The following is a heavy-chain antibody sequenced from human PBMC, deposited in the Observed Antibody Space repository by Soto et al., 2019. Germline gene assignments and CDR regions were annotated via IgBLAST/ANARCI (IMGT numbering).Heavy chain of an antibody. Sequence: QVQLVESGGGVVQPGRSLRLSCAASGFTFSSYAMHWVRQAPGKGLEWVAVISYDGSNKYYADSVKGRFTISRDNSQNTIYRQKNSLRAEEQAVYYCASVITIYYYYGMDVWGQGTTVTVTS. V-gene: IGHV3-30-3*01. CDR2: ISYDGSNK. D-gene: IGHD3-3*01. CDR1: GFTFSSYA. J-gene: IGHJ6*02. CDR3: ASVITIYYYYGMDV.